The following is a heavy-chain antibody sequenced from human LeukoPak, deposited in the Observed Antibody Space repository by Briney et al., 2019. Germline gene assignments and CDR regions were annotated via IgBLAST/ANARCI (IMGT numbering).Heavy chain of an antibody. D-gene: IGHD3-10*01. CDR3: ARGGYYYGSGSYYKPHDY. J-gene: IGHJ4*02. CDR1: GGSISSYY. Sequence: SETLSLTCTVSGGSISSYYWSWIRQPPGKGLEWIGSIYHSGSTYYNPSLKSRVIISVDMSKNQFSLKLNSVTAADTAVYYCARGGYYYGSGSYYKPHDYWGQGTLVTVSS. V-gene: IGHV4-59*12. CDR2: IYHSGST.